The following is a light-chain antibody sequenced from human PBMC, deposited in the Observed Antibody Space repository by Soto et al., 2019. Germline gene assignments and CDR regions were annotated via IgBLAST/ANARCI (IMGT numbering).Light chain of an antibody. Sequence: QSVLSHPPSASRTPTKYFTTSFSHSSTNIGSNTAYWYQQLPGTAPKLLLYSNNQRPSGVPDRFSGSTAGTLASLAIRGLKSEDEPDYYCAASDDSLNGHYVFGKGAKVTV. CDR2: SNN. V-gene: IGLV1-44*01. CDR3: AASDDSLNGHYV. CDR1: STNIGSNT. J-gene: IGLJ1*01.